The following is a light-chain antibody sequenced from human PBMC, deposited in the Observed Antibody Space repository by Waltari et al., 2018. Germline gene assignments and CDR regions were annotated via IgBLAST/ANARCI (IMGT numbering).Light chain of an antibody. Sequence: QSALTQPRSVSGSPGQSVTISCTGISSDVGDYNFVSWYQQHPGKAPKLMIHDVSKRPSGVPDRFSGSKSGNTASLTISGLQAEDEAEYYCCSYVGSHTNWVCGGGTKLTVL. J-gene: IGLJ3*02. V-gene: IGLV2-11*01. CDR3: CSYVGSHTNWV. CDR2: DVS. CDR1: SSDVGDYNF.